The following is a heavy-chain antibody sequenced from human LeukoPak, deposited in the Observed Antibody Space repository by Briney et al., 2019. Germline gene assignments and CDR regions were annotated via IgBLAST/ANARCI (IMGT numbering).Heavy chain of an antibody. CDR3: ARELNWSARDY. V-gene: IGHV3-7*05. D-gene: IGHD1-20*01. CDR2: IKEDGSIK. Sequence: PGGSLRLSCAASGFSFSNSWMSWVRQAPGKGLEWVANIKEDGSIKNYVDSVKGRFTISRHNPKNSLYLQVNSLSAEDTDIYYCARELNWSARDYWGQGTLVTVSS. CDR1: GFSFSNSW. J-gene: IGHJ4*02.